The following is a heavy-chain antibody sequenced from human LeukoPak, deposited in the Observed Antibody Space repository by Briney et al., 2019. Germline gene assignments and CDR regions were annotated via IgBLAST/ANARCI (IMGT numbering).Heavy chain of an antibody. V-gene: IGHV3-7*03. CDR1: GFSFSRYA. D-gene: IGHD3-22*01. CDR2: IKEDGSEK. J-gene: IGHJ3*02. Sequence: GGSLRLSCVASGFSFSRYAMSWVRQAPGKGLEWVANIKEDGSEKYYVDSVKGRFTISRDNTKNSLYLQMNSLRAEDTAVYYCARESPYYYDSPDAFDIWGQGTMVTVSS. CDR3: ARESPYYYDSPDAFDI.